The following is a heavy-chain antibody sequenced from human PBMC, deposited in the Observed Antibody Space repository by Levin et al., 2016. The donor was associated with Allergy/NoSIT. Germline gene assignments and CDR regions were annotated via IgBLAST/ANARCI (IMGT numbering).Heavy chain of an antibody. J-gene: IGHJ4*02. CDR3: ARRHISSSKSEFFFDY. V-gene: IGHV4-4*07. Sequence: SETLSLTCSVSSGSISNNYWSWIRQPAGKGLEWIGRIYSSGSANFNPSFKSRVTMSVDTSKNQLSLKLSSVTAADTAVYYCARRHISSSKSEFFFDYWGQGALVTVSS. CDR2: IYSSGSA. CDR1: SGSISNNY. D-gene: IGHD1-14*01.